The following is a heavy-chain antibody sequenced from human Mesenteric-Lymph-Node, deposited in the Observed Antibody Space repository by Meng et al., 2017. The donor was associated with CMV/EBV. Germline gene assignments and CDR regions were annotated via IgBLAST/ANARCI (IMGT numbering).Heavy chain of an antibody. D-gene: IGHD1-1*01. CDR2: ISFDGNNK. V-gene: IGHV3-30*04. CDR1: GFTLSTYA. Sequence: GESLKISCAASGFTLSTYAMHWVRQPPGKGLEWVAVISFDGNNKYYAESVKGRFTMSRDNSRNTLYLQMDSLRPEDTAVYYCARDWGNNWNVVDRFDCWGQGTLVTVSS. CDR3: ARDWGNNWNVVDRFDC. J-gene: IGHJ4*02.